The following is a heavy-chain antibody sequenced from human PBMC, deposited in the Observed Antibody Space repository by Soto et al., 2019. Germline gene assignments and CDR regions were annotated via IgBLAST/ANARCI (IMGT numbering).Heavy chain of an antibody. CDR2: VSPYNGDT. D-gene: IGHD2-2*01. CDR3: AREVGHMDV. Sequence: ASVKVSCKASGYTFTTYGINWARQAPGQGLGWMGWVSPYNGDTTYAQKVQGRVTMTTDTSTRTAYLELRSLRSDDTAVYYCAREVGHMDVWGQGTTVTVSS. J-gene: IGHJ6*02. V-gene: IGHV1-18*04. CDR1: GYTFTTYG.